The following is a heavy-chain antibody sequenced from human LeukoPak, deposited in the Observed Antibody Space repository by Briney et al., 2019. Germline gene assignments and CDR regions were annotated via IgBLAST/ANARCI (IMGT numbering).Heavy chain of an antibody. Sequence: ASVKVSCKASGYTFTDNYMHWVRQAPGQGLEWMGRINPNSGGTNYAQRFQGRVTMTRDTSNTTAYMELSTLRSDDTAVHYCARDHWGGEFDYWGQGTLVTVSS. CDR3: ARDHWGGEFDY. J-gene: IGHJ4*02. CDR2: INPNSGGT. V-gene: IGHV1-2*02. D-gene: IGHD3-10*01. CDR1: GYTFTDNY.